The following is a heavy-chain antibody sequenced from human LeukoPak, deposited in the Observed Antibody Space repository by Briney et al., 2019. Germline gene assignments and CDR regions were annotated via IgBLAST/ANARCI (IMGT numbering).Heavy chain of an antibody. D-gene: IGHD4-17*01. CDR1: GFTFSTCH. CDR3: AKDSNEYGDYNYFDF. V-gene: IGHV3-33*06. Sequence: GRSLKLSCAASGFTFSTCHIHWVRQAPGKGLEWVALIWYDGSKTYYADSVKGRFTVSRDNSKNTLYLQMNSLRAEDTAVYYCAKDSNEYGDYNYFDFWGQGTLVTVSS. CDR2: IWYDGSKT. J-gene: IGHJ4*02.